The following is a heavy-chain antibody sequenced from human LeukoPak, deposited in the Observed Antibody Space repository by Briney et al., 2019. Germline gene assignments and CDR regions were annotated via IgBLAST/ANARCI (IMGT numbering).Heavy chain of an antibody. D-gene: IGHD4-17*01. V-gene: IGHV4-59*12. Sequence: SETLSLTCTVSGGSISSYYWSWIRQPPGKGLEWIGYIYYSGSTNYNPSLKSRVTISVDTSKNQFSLKLSSVTAADTAVYYCARDRVDYGDYVFYYYYGMDVWGQGTTVTVSS. CDR2: IYYSGST. CDR1: GGSISSYY. CDR3: ARDRVDYGDYVFYYYYGMDV. J-gene: IGHJ6*02.